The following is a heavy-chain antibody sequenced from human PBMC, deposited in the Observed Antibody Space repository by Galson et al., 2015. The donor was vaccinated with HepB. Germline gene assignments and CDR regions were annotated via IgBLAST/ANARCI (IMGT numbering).Heavy chain of an antibody. J-gene: IGHJ3*02. CDR3: ARDWLRQYAFDI. Sequence: LTCTVSGGSISSGDYYWSWIRQPPGKGLEWIGYIYYSGSTYYNPSLKSRVTISVDTSKNQFSLKLSSVTAADTAVYYCARDWLRQYAFDIWGQGTMVTVSS. CDR1: GGSISSGDYY. CDR2: IYYSGST. D-gene: IGHD3-10*01. V-gene: IGHV4-30-4*01.